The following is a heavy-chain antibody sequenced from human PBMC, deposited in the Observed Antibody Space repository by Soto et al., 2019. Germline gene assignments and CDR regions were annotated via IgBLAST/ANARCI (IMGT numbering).Heavy chain of an antibody. CDR3: ASRKSSPYFDY. CDR1: GGSISSYY. J-gene: IGHJ4*02. CDR2: MYYSGST. Sequence: SETLSLTCTVSGGSISSYYWSWIRQPPGKGLEWIGNMYYSGSTYYNPSLKSRVTISIDTSKNQFSLKLSSVTAADTAVYYCASRKSSPYFDYWGQGTLVTVSS. D-gene: IGHD3-10*01. V-gene: IGHV4-59*06.